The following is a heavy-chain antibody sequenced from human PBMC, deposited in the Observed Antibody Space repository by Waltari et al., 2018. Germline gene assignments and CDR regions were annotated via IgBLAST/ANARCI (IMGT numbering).Heavy chain of an antibody. D-gene: IGHD6-13*01. CDR3: IRENIAATGLES. V-gene: IGHV3-74*01. CDR1: GFIFSRYW. J-gene: IGHJ4*02. Sequence: EVQLVESGGGLVQPGGSLRLSCVASGFIFSRYWMDWVRQAPGKGLVWVSRINDDGSSTTYADSVKGRFTISRDNAKNTLYLHMSSLRAEDTAVYYCIRENIAATGLESWGQGTLVTVSS. CDR2: INDDGSST.